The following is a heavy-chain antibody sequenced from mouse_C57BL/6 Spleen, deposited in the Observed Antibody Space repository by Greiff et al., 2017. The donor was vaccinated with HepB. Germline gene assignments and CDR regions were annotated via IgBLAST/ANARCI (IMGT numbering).Heavy chain of an antibody. D-gene: IGHD2-5*01. Sequence: EVQLKQSGPELVKPGASVKISCKASGYSFTGYYMNWVKQSPEKSLEWIGEINPSTGGTTYNQKFKAKATLTVDKSSSTAYMQLKSLTSEDSAVYYCARARYYSNHYYAMDYWGQGTSVTVSS. J-gene: IGHJ4*01. CDR1: GYSFTGYY. CDR3: ARARYYSNHYYAMDY. V-gene: IGHV1-42*01. CDR2: INPSTGGT.